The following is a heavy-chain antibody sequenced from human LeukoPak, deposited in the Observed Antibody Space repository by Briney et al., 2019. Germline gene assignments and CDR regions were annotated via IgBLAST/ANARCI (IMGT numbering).Heavy chain of an antibody. CDR1: GGSISSYY. D-gene: IGHD4-17*01. Sequence: PPETLSLTCTVSGGSISSYYWSGIRQPRAKGREWVGDIYYSGSTNFNPSLKRLGTISVGPTKNQFSLNLVSVTAADTAVYYCAGDLYGAFDYWGQGTLVTVSS. V-gene: IGHV4-59*01. CDR3: AGDLYGAFDY. CDR2: IYYSGST. J-gene: IGHJ4*02.